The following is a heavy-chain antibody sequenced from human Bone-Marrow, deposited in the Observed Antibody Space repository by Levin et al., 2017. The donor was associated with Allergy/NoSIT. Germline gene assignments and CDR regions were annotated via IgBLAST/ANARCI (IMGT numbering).Heavy chain of an antibody. D-gene: IGHD5-18*01. CDR1: GFTFSSYA. Sequence: GGSLRLSCAASGFTFSSYAMHWVRQAPGKGLEWVAAISYDGNSKYYADSVEGRFTISRDNSKNTLYLQMNSLRAEDTAVFHCARDSLSMQLWLRGSFDYWGQGTVVTVSS. CDR2: ISYDGNSK. J-gene: IGHJ4*02. CDR3: ARDSLSMQLWLRGSFDY. V-gene: IGHV3-30-3*01.